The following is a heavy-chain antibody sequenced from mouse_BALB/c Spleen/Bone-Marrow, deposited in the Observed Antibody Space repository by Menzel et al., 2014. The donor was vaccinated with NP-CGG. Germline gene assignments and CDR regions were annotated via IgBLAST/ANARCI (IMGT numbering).Heavy chain of an antibody. V-gene: IGHV14-3*02. CDR1: GFNIKDAY. CDR3: ARSPGEVNY. J-gene: IGHJ3*01. CDR2: IAPANGNT. D-gene: IGHD1-3*01. Sequence: VHLQQPGAERVKPGASVKLSCTASGFNIKDAYMHWVKQRPAQGLEGIGRIAPANGNTEYDPKFLDKATITADTSSNTAYLQLSSLTSEDTAVYYCARSPGEVNYWGQGTLVTVSA.